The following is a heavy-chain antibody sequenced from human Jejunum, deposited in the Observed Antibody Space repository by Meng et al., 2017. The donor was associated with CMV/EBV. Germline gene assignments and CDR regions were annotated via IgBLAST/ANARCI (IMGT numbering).Heavy chain of an antibody. CDR2: IRKKDNSHTT. CDR1: GFTFSAHH. V-gene: IGHV3-72*01. CDR3: SRIAGGNWFDP. J-gene: IGHJ5*02. Sequence: CAASGFTFSAHHMDWVRQAPGKGLEWVGRIRKKDNSHTTEYAASVRGRFTISRDDSTNSLYLQMNSLKTEDTAVYYCSRIAGGNWFDPWGQGTLVTVSS.